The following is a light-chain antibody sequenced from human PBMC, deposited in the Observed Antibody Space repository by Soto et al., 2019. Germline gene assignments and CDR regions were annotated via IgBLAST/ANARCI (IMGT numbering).Light chain of an antibody. CDR1: QSVSSSN. Sequence: EIVLTQSPDTLSLPPGERATLSCRASQSVSSSNLAWYQQKPGQAPRLLIYGASSRATGIPDRFSGSASGTDFTLTISRLQPEDFAVYYCQQYCCLPYTFGQGTKLEIK. J-gene: IGKJ2*01. V-gene: IGKV3-20*01. CDR2: GAS. CDR3: QQYCCLPYT.